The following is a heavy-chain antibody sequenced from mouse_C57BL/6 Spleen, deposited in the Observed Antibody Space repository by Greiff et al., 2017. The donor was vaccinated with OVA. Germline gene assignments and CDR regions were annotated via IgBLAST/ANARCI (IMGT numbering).Heavy chain of an antibody. J-gene: IGHJ4*01. V-gene: IGHV1-72*01. CDR1: GYTFTSYW. Sequence: QVQLQQSGAELVKPGASVKLSCKASGYTFTSYWMHWVKQRPGRGLEWIGRIDPNSGGTKYNEKFKSKATLTVDKPSSTAYMQLSSLTSEDSAVYYCARSEGLLRPRAMDYWGQGTSVTVSS. D-gene: IGHD1-2*01. CDR3: ARSEGLLRPRAMDY. CDR2: IDPNSGGT.